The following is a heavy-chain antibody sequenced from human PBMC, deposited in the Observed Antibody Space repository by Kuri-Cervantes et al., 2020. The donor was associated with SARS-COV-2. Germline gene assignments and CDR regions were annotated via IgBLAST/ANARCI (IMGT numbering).Heavy chain of an antibody. Sequence: LSLTCAASGFTFSSYGMHWVRQAPGKGLEWVAVISYDGSNKYYADSVKGRFTISRDNSKNTLYLQMNSLRAEDTAVYYCARGPPEYQLLNTAFDIWGQGTMVTVSS. CDR3: ARGPPEYQLLNTAFDI. J-gene: IGHJ3*02. V-gene: IGHV3-30*03. CDR2: ISYDGSNK. D-gene: IGHD2-2*01. CDR1: GFTFSSYG.